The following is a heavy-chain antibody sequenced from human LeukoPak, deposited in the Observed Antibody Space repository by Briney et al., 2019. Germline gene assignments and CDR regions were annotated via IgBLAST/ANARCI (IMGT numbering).Heavy chain of an antibody. CDR1: GGSISSGVYH. CDR2: IYYSGTT. CDR3: ARVYCSGGSCYVDY. V-gene: IGHV4-31*03. J-gene: IGHJ4*02. Sequence: SETLSLTCTVSGGSISSGVYHWSWIRQHPGKGLDWIGHIYYSGTTYYNPSLKRRVTISIDTSKKQFSLKLSSVTAADTAVYYCARVYCSGGSCYVDYWGQGTLVTVSS. D-gene: IGHD2-15*01.